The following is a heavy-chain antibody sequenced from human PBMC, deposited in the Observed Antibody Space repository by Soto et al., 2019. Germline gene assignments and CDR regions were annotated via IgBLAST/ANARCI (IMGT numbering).Heavy chain of an antibody. CDR1: GGSISSYY. CDR3: ARGYQATAILH. V-gene: IGHV4-59*01. J-gene: IGHJ4*02. CDR2: IYYSGST. D-gene: IGHD2-2*02. Sequence: SETLSLTCTVSGGSISSYYWSWIRQPPGKGLEWIGYIYYSGSTNYNPSLKSRVTISVDTSKNQFSLKLSSVTAADTAVYYCARGYQATAILHSGQGTLLTVSS.